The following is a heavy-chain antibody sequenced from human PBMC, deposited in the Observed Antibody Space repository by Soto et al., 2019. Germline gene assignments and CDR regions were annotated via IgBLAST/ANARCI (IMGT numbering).Heavy chain of an antibody. J-gene: IGHJ3*02. CDR1: GGTFSSYA. CDR3: ARDPRDYGDYRRAFDI. Sequence: QVQLVQSGAEVKKPGSSVKVSCKASGGTFSSYAISWVRQAPGQGLEWMGGSIPIFGTANYAQKFQGRVTITADDSTSTAYMELSSLRSEDTAVYYCARDPRDYGDYRRAFDIWGQGTMVTVSS. V-gene: IGHV1-69*12. D-gene: IGHD4-17*01. CDR2: SIPIFGTA.